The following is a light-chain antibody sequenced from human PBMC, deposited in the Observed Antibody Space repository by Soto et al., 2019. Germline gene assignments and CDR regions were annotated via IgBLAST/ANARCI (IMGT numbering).Light chain of an antibody. J-gene: IGKJ1*01. Sequence: ETVMTQSPATLSVSPVERATLSCRASQSVNSNLAWYQQKLGQAPRVLIYGASTRATGIPDRFSGSGSGTEFILTIGSLQSEDFAVYYCQEYNTWPWTFGQGTKVDI. CDR2: GAS. V-gene: IGKV3-15*01. CDR1: QSVNSN. CDR3: QEYNTWPWT.